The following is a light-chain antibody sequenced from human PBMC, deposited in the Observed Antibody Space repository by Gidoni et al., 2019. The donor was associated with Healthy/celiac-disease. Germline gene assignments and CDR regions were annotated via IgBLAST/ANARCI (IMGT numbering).Light chain of an antibody. CDR1: SSDVGGYHS. CDR3: CSYAGSYVV. V-gene: IGLV2-11*01. CDR2: DVS. J-gene: IGLJ2*01. Sequence: QPALTQPRPVSGSPGQSVTISCTGTSSDVGGYHSVSWYQQHPGKAPKLMIYDVSKRPSGVPDRFSGSTSGDTASLTISGLQAEDEADYYCCSYAGSYVVFGGGTQLSVL.